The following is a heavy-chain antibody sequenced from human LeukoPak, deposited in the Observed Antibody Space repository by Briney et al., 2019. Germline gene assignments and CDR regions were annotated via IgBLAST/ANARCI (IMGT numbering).Heavy chain of an antibody. CDR3: ARDPGLLELPGWFDP. V-gene: IGHV1-69*13. J-gene: IGHJ5*02. CDR1: GGTFSSYA. D-gene: IGHD1-7*01. CDR2: IIPIFGTA. Sequence: SVTVSCKASGGTFSSYAISWVRQAPGQGLEWMGGIIPIFGTANYAQKFQGRVTITADESTSTAYMELSSLRSEDTAVYYCARDPGLLELPGWFDPWGQGTLVTVSS.